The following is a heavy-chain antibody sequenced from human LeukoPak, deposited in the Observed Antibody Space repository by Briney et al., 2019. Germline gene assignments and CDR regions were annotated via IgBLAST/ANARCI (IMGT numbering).Heavy chain of an antibody. V-gene: IGHV3-23*01. CDR3: AKDVNNPNYYGSGSFDP. J-gene: IGHJ5*02. CDR2: ISGSGGST. CDR1: GFTFSNYA. D-gene: IGHD3-10*01. Sequence: GGSLRLSCAASGFTFSNYAMSWVRQAPGKGLEWVSAISGSGGSTYYADSVKGRFTISRDNSKNTLYLQMNSLRAEDTAVYYCAKDVNNPNYYGSGSFDPWGQGTLVTVSS.